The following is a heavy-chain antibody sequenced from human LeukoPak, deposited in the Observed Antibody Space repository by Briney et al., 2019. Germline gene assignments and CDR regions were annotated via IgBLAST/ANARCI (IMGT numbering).Heavy chain of an antibody. CDR1: GGSISNGGYY. Sequence: SETLSLTCTVSGGSISNGGYYWSWIRQHPGKGLEWIGYIYHSGSTHFNPSLKSRVTISVDTSKNQFSLKLSSVTAADTAVYFCARGPDSSGYYYFDYWGQGTLVTVSS. J-gene: IGHJ4*02. CDR3: ARGPDSSGYYYFDY. D-gene: IGHD3-22*01. CDR2: IYHSGST. V-gene: IGHV4-30-4*08.